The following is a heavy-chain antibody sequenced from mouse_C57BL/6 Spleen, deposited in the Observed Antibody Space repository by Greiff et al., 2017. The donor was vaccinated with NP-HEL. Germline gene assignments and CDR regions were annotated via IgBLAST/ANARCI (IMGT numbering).Heavy chain of an antibody. CDR3: ARYKANWVLYFDY. D-gene: IGHD4-1*01. J-gene: IGHJ2*01. V-gene: IGHV7-3*01. CDR2: IRNKANGYTT. CDR1: GFTFTDYY. Sequence: EVQVVESGGGLVQPGGSLSLSCAASGFTFTDYYMSWVRQPPGKALEWLGFIRNKANGYTTEYSASVKGRFTISRDNSQSILYLQMNALRAEDSATYYCARYKANWVLYFDYWGQGTTLTVSS.